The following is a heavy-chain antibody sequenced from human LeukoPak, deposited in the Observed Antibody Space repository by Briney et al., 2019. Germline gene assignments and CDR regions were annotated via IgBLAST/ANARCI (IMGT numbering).Heavy chain of an antibody. CDR3: ARDGYYYYYGMDV. J-gene: IGHJ6*02. Sequence: GGSLRLSCAASGFTFSDYYMSWIRQAPGKGLEWVSSISSSSSYIYYADSVKGRFTISRDNAKNSLYLQMNSLRAEDTAVYYCARDGYYYYYGMDVWGQGTTVTVSS. V-gene: IGHV3-11*06. CDR2: ISSSSSYI. CDR1: GFTFSDYY.